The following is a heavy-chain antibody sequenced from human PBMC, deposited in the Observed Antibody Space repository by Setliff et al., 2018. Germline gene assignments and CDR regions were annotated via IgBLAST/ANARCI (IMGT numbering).Heavy chain of an antibody. V-gene: IGHV1-69*05. CDR3: ARSPPNRGVGQGHHMDV. D-gene: IGHD1-26*01. J-gene: IGHJ6*02. CDR1: GATFSSYG. CDR2: TIPMFGTT. Sequence: ASVKGSCKASGATFSSYGISWVLQAPGQGLEWMGGTIPMFGTTEYAQKFQSRLTIITDESTNTAFMQLSSLRSDDTAVYYCARSPPNRGVGQGHHMDVWGQGTMVTVSS.